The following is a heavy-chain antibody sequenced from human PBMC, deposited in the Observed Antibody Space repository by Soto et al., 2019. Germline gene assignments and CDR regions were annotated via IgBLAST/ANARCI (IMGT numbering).Heavy chain of an antibody. CDR2: IWPDGGTK. CDR3: AKLLGSATTYDY. D-gene: IGHD1-1*01. CDR1: GFMFSNSW. V-gene: IGHV3-7*01. Sequence: GGSLILSCAASGFMFSNSWMSWVRQAPGKGLEWVATIWPDGGTKYYLDSVEGRFTISRDNAKNSLYLQMNSLRAEDTAIYYCAKLLGSATTYDYWGQGTLVTVSS. J-gene: IGHJ4*02.